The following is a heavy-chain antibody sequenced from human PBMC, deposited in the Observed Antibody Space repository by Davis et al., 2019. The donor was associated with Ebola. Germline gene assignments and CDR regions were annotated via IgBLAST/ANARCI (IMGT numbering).Heavy chain of an antibody. V-gene: IGHV4-4*02. CDR2: IYHSGST. CDR1: GGSISSSNW. CDR3: ARGRTVMAFDI. Sequence: PSETLSLTCAVSGGSISSSNWWSWVRQPPGKGLEWIGEIYHSGSTNYNPSLKSRVTISVDTSKNQFSLKLSSVTAADTAVYYCARGRTVMAFDIWGQGTMVTVSS. D-gene: IGHD4-11*01. J-gene: IGHJ3*02.